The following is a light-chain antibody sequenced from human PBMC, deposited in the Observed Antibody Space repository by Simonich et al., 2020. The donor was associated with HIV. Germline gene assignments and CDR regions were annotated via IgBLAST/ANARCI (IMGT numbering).Light chain of an antibody. V-gene: IGKV1-5*03. CDR1: QSISSW. CDR3: QQYYSTPPT. CDR2: KAS. Sequence: DIQMTQSPSTLSASVGDRVTITCRASQSISSWLAWYQQKPGKAPKVLIYKASSLESGVPSRFSGSGSGTEFTLTISSLQAEDVAIYYCQQYYSTPPTFGQGTKVEIK. J-gene: IGKJ1*01.